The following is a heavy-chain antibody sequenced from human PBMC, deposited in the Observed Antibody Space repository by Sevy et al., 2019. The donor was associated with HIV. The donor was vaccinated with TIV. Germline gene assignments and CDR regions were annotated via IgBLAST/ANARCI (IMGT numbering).Heavy chain of an antibody. CDR2: IYSDDST. V-gene: IGHV3-66*01. CDR1: GFTVSSNY. D-gene: IGHD5-18*01. Sequence: GGSLRLSCAASGFTVSSNYMSWVRQAPGKGLEWVSVIYSDDSTYYADSVKGRFSISRENSKNTLSLQMNSLRAEDTALYYCARGKSGYGYGLDYWGQGTLVTVSS. J-gene: IGHJ4*02. CDR3: ARGKSGYGYGLDY.